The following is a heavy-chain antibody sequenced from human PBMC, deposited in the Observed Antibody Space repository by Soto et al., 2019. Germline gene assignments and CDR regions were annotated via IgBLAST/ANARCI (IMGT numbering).Heavy chain of an antibody. CDR3: ARDPPTGTTLDWADS. Sequence: RLSCAGSGFSFSSDSMGWVRQAPGKGLEWVASTSSSGSFMNYADSVKGRFTISRDNAKNSLYLQMSGLKDEDTAVYYCARDPPTGTTLDWADSWGQGXLVTVYS. D-gene: IGHD1-7*01. V-gene: IGHV3-21*01. CDR1: GFSFSSDS. CDR2: TSSSGSFM. J-gene: IGHJ4*02.